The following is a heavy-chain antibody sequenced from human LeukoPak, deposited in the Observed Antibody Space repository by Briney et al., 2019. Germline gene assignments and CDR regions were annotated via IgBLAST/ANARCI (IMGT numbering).Heavy chain of an antibody. J-gene: IGHJ3*02. CDR3: ARVNWGSWTRDAFDI. D-gene: IGHD7-27*01. V-gene: IGHV3-74*01. CDR2: INTDGSST. CDR1: GFTFSSYW. Sequence: GGSLRLSCAASGFTFSSYWTHWVRQAPGKGLVWVSRINTDGSSTSYADSVKGRFTISRDNAKNTLYLQMNSLRAEDTAVYYCARVNWGSWTRDAFDIWGQGTMVTVSS.